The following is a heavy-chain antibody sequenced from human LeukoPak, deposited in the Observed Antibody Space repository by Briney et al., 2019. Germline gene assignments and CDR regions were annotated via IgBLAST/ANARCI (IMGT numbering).Heavy chain of an antibody. CDR2: IHYSGST. CDR1: GGSISSGGYY. Sequence: SETLSLTCTVSGGSISSGGYYWSWIRQHPGKGLEWIGYIHYSGSTYYNPSLKSRVTISVDTSKNQFSLKLSSVTAADTAVYYCARQSSVNDFDYWGQGTLVTVSS. V-gene: IGHV4-31*03. D-gene: IGHD5/OR15-5a*01. J-gene: IGHJ4*02. CDR3: ARQSSVNDFDY.